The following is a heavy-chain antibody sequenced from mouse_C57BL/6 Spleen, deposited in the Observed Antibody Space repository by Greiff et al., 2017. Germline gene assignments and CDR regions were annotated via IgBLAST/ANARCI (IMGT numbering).Heavy chain of an antibody. CDR3: ARGELGRGYFDV. Sequence: QVQLQQSGPELVKPGASVKISCKASGYAFSSSWMNWVKQRPGKGLEWIGRIYPGDGDTNYNGKFKGKATLTADKSSSTAYMLLSSLTSEDSAVYVCARGELGRGYFDVWGTGTTVTVSS. V-gene: IGHV1-82*01. J-gene: IGHJ1*03. D-gene: IGHD4-1*01. CDR2: IYPGDGDT. CDR1: GYAFSSSW.